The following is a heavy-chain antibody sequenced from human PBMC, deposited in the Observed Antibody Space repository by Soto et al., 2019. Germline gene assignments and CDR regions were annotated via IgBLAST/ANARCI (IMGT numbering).Heavy chain of an antibody. Sequence: EVQLLESGGGLVQPGGSLRLSCAASGFTFSNYAMSWVRQAPGMGLDWVSAISGGGGSTFYADSVQGRFTVSRDNSKNTLYLQMNTLRAEDTAVYFCAKDWARYLGGNTNKYYFDHWGQGTLVTVSS. CDR3: AKDWARYLGGNTNKYYFDH. D-gene: IGHD2-15*01. V-gene: IGHV3-23*01. J-gene: IGHJ4*02. CDR2: ISGGGGST. CDR1: GFTFSNYA.